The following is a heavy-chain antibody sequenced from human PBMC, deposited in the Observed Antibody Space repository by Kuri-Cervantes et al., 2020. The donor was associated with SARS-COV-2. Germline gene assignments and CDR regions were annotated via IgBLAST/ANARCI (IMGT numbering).Heavy chain of an antibody. CDR3: ARGYSLIDY. CDR1: GGSISSSSYY. D-gene: IGHD5-18*01. CDR2: IYYSGST. J-gene: IGHJ4*02. Sequence: GSLRLSCTVSGGSISSSSYYWGWIRQPPGKGLEWIGSIYYSGSTYYNPSLKSRVTISVDTSKNQFSLKLSSVTAADTAVYYCARGYSLIDYWGQGTLVTVSS. V-gene: IGHV4-39*07.